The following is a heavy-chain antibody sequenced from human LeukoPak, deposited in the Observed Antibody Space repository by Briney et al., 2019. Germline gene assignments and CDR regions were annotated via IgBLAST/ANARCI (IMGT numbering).Heavy chain of an antibody. J-gene: IGHJ6*03. V-gene: IGHV4-4*07. CDR2: IYTSGST. D-gene: IGHD3-22*01. CDR3: AREDYYDSSGYEKATYMDV. CDR1: GGSISSYY. Sequence: SETLSLTCTVSGGSISSYYWSWIRQPAGKGLEWIGHIYTSGSTNYNPSLKSRVTMSVDTSKNQFSLKLSSVTAADTAVYYCAREDYYDSSGYEKATYMDVWGKGTTVTVSS.